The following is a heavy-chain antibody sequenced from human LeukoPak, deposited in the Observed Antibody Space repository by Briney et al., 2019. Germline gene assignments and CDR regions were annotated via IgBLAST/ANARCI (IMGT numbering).Heavy chain of an antibody. D-gene: IGHD6-19*01. CDR3: AKDISEGIAVAEGLDV. J-gene: IGHJ6*04. CDR1: AFTYSSRDW. Sequence: GGSLRLSCVASAFTYSSRDWMTWVRQAPGKGLEGVANVKQDGSEKNYVDSVKGRFIISRDNAKNSLYLQMNSLRAEDTALYYCAKDISEGIAVAEGLDVWGKGTTVTISS. V-gene: IGHV3-7*03. CDR2: VKQDGSEK.